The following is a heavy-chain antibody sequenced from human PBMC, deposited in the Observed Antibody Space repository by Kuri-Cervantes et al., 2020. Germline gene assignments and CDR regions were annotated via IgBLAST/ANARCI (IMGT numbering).Heavy chain of an antibody. J-gene: IGHJ4*02. CDR2: SSSSGNRT. Sequence: GESLKISCAASGFTFSTYVMSWVRQAPGKGLEWVSSSSSSGNRTNYADSVKGRFTISRDNSKNTLYLQMNSLRAEDTAVYFCARKVSGTLDYWGQGTLVTVSS. D-gene: IGHD3-10*01. V-gene: IGHV3-23*01. CDR1: GFTFSTYV. CDR3: ARKVSGTLDY.